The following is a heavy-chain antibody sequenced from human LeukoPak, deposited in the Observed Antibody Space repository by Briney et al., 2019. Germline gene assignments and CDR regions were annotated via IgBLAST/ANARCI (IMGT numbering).Heavy chain of an antibody. CDR2: IHYTGST. CDR1: GGSITSSSHC. V-gene: IGHV4-39*01. J-gene: IGHJ4*01. CDR3: ARAEASAGDY. Sequence: PSETLSLTCTVSGGSITSSSHCWGWIRQPPGKGLDLIVSIHYTGSTFYSPSLQRRLTTSVDTTTNQFSLNLRSVTATGMAVYYCARAEASAGDYWGQGTLVTVSS. D-gene: IGHD6-13*01.